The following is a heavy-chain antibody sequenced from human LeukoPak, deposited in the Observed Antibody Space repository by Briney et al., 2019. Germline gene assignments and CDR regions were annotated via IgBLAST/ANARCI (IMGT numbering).Heavy chain of an antibody. J-gene: IGHJ1*01. CDR3: ARGTIGSYSSVHD. CDR1: GYTLTGYY. V-gene: IGHV1-2*02. Sequence: ASVKVSCKASGYTLTGYYMHWVRQAPGQGLEWVGWINPRSGGTDYAQRLQGRVSMTTDTSIATAYMELSRLTSDDTAIYYCARGTIGSYSSVHDWGQGTLLIVSS. CDR2: INPRSGGT. D-gene: IGHD1-26*01.